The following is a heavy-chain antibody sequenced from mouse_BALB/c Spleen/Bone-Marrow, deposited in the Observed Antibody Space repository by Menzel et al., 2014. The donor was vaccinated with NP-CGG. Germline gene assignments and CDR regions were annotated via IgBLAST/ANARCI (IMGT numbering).Heavy chain of an antibody. CDR1: GYTFTGYV. V-gene: IGHV1-14*01. D-gene: IGHD2-4*01. CDR3: AREGGLRRGDYYTMDY. CDR2: INPYNDGT. Sequence: VQLQQSGPELVKPGASVKMSCKASGYTFTGYVMHWVKQKPGQGLEWIGYINPYNDGTKYNEKFKGKATLTSDKSSSTADMELSSLTSEDSAVYYCAREGGLRRGDYYTMDYWGQGTSVTVSS. J-gene: IGHJ4*01.